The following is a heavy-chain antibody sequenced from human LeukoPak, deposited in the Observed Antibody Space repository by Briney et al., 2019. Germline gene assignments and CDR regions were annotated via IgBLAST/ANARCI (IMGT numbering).Heavy chain of an antibody. Sequence: GGSLRLSCAASGFTFSDAWMSWVRQAPGEGPEWVGRITRKTDGGTTDYAAPVKGRFTISRDNAKNSLYLQMNSLRDEDTAVYYCARALPFIVVVTAIDYWGQGTLVTVSS. CDR2: ITRKTDGGTT. V-gene: IGHV3-15*01. CDR3: ARALPFIVVVTAIDY. D-gene: IGHD2-21*02. J-gene: IGHJ4*02. CDR1: GFTFSDAW.